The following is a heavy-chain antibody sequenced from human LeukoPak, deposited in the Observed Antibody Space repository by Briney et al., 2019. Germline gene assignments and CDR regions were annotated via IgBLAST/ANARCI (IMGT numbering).Heavy chain of an antibody. CDR1: GGTFSSYA. V-gene: IGHV1-69*13. CDR3: ARGYCSSTSCLNWYFDL. CDR2: IIPIFGTA. Sequence: ASVKVSCKASGGTFSSYAISWVRQAPGQGLEWMGGIIPIFGTANYAQKFQGRVTITADESTSTAYMELSSLRSEDTAVYYCARGYCSSTSCLNWYFDLWGRGTLVTVSS. J-gene: IGHJ2*01. D-gene: IGHD2-2*01.